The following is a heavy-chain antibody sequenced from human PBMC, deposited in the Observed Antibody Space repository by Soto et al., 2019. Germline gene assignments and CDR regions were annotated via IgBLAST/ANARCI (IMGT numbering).Heavy chain of an antibody. CDR1: GFSLSTHGMG. Sequence: QITLKESGPTLVKPTQTLTLTCTFSGFSLSTHGMGVGWLRQPPGKALEWLALIYWDDDKRYSPSLRSRITINKDTYKNQVFLTMSDMEPVDACTYYCAHRRTITDVFNGFYPDWFDPWGQGTLVTVSS. V-gene: IGHV2-5*02. CDR3: AHRRTITDVFNGFYPDWFDP. CDR2: IYWDDDK. D-gene: IGHD3-9*01. J-gene: IGHJ5*02.